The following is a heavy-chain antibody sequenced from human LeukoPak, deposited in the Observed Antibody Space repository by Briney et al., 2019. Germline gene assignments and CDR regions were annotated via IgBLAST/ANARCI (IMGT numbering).Heavy chain of an antibody. J-gene: IGHJ3*01. CDR2: IYYSGST. V-gene: IGHV4-39*01. D-gene: IGHD1-26*01. CDR3: ARQFLVGSTFHAFDL. Sequence: SETLSLTCTVSGGSISSSTYYWGWIRQPPGKGLEWIGSIYYSGSTYYNPSLKSRVTISVDTSKNQFSLKLTSVTAADMAVYFCARQFLVGSTFHAFDLWGQGTRVTVSS. CDR1: GGSISSSTYY.